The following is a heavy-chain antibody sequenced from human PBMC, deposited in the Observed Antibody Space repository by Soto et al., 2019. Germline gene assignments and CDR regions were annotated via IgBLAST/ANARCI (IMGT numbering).Heavy chain of an antibody. D-gene: IGHD3-3*01. CDR3: AKGRYDFWSPYYFHS. CDR1: GLNFDDFA. J-gene: IGHJ4*02. CDR2: ITWNSRVL. Sequence: EVQLVESGGRLGQPGRSLRLSCVGTGLNFDDFAMHWVRQAPGKGLEWVSGITWNSRVLAYADSVKGRFTISRDNARNSLYLQMDSLRDEDTALYYCAKGRYDFWSPYYFHSWGQGTLVTVSS. V-gene: IGHV3-9*01.